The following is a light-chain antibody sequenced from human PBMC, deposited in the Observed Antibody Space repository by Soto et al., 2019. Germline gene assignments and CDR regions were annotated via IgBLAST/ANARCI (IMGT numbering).Light chain of an antibody. J-gene: IGKJ5*01. V-gene: IGKV3-11*01. Sequence: EIVLTQSPATLSLSPGERATLSCRASQSVSSYLAWYQQKPGQAPRLLIYDASNRATGIPARFSGSGSGTDLTLTISSLEHEDFAVYYCQQRSNWPSITFGQGTRLEMK. CDR1: QSVSSY. CDR2: DAS. CDR3: QQRSNWPSIT.